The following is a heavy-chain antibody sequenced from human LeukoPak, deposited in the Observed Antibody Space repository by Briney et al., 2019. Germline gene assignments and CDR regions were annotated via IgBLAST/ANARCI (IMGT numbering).Heavy chain of an antibody. CDR2: IGGSDGYI. CDR3: AKMGPTKPYNWFDP. D-gene: IGHD1-26*01. CDR1: GFTFSSYA. V-gene: IGHV3-23*01. J-gene: IGHJ5*02. Sequence: GGSLRLSCAASGFTFSSYAMSWVRQAPGKGLEWVSAIGGSDGYICYADSVRGRFTISRDNSKNTLYLQMNSLRAEDRAVYYCAKMGPTKPYNWFDPWGQGTLVTVSS.